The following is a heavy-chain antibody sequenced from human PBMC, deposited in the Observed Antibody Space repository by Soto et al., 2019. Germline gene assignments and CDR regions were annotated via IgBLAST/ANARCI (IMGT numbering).Heavy chain of an antibody. Sequence: SETLSLTCAVYGGSFSGYYWSWIRQPPGKGLEWIGEINHSGSTNYNPSLKSRVTISVDTSKNQFSLKLSSVTAADTAVYYCARVTVTTDFDYWGQGTLVTVSS. CDR3: ARVTVTTDFDY. CDR1: GGSFSGYY. J-gene: IGHJ4*02. CDR2: INHSGST. V-gene: IGHV4-34*01. D-gene: IGHD4-17*01.